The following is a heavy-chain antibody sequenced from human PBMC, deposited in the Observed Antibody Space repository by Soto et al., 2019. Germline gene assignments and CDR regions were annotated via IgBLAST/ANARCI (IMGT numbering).Heavy chain of an antibody. CDR2: ISWNSGSI. V-gene: IGHV3-9*01. Sequence: EVQLVESGGGLVQPGRSLRLSCAASGFTFDDYAMHWVRQAPGKGLEWVSGISWNSGSIGYADSVKGRFTISRDNAKNSLYLKMNSLRAEDTALYYCAKGYSSSSGGGWYFDLWGRGTLVTVSS. J-gene: IGHJ2*01. D-gene: IGHD6-6*01. CDR1: GFTFDDYA. CDR3: AKGYSSSSGGGWYFDL.